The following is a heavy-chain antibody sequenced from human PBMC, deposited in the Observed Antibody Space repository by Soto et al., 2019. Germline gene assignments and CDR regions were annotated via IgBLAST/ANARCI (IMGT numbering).Heavy chain of an antibody. Sequence: ASVKVSCKASGYTFTGYYMHWVRQAPGQGLEWMGWINPNSGGTNYAQKFQGRVTMTRDTSISTAYMELSRLRSEDTAVYYCASPHPGYCSSTSCYHFDYWGQGTLVTVSS. CDR3: ASPHPGYCSSTSCYHFDY. D-gene: IGHD2-2*01. CDR1: GYTFTGYY. V-gene: IGHV1-2*02. J-gene: IGHJ4*02. CDR2: INPNSGGT.